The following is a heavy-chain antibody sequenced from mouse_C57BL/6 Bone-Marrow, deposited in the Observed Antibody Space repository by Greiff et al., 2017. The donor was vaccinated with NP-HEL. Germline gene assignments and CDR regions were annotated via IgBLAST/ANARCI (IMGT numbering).Heavy chain of an antibody. CDR2: INPSNGGT. V-gene: IGHV1-53*01. CDR1: GYTFTSYW. D-gene: IGHD2-3*01. CDR3: ARCLYDGYSGHYAMDY. J-gene: IGHJ4*01. Sequence: QVQLQQPGTELVKPGASVKLSCKASGYTFTSYWMHWVKQRPGQGLEWIGNINPSNGGTNYNEKFKSKATLTVDKSSSTAYMQLSSLTSEDSAVYYCARCLYDGYSGHYAMDYWGQGTSVTVSS.